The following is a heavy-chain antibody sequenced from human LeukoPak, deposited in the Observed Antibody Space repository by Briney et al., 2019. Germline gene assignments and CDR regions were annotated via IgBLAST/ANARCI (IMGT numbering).Heavy chain of an antibody. V-gene: IGHV3-48*03. D-gene: IGHD3-10*01. CDR3: ARMVRGDGWFDP. CDR2: ISSSGSTI. Sequence: GGSLRLSCAASGFTFSSYEMNWVRQAPGKGLEWVSYISSSGSTIYYADSVKGRFTISRDNAKNSQYLQMNSLRAEDTAVYYCARMVRGDGWFDPWGQGTLVTVSS. CDR1: GFTFSSYE. J-gene: IGHJ5*02.